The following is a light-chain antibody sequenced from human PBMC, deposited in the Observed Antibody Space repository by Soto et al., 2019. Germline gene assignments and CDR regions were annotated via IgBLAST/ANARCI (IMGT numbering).Light chain of an antibody. J-gene: IGKJ4*01. V-gene: IGKV1-9*01. CDR2: LAS. Sequence: IQLTQSPSSLSASVGDRVTITCRASQGISRYLSWYQQKPGKAPKLLIYLASTLQSGVPSSFIGSGSGTDFSLTISSLQHEDVANYYCQYLNSFPLSFGGGNQVEIK. CDR1: QGISRY. CDR3: QYLNSFPLS.